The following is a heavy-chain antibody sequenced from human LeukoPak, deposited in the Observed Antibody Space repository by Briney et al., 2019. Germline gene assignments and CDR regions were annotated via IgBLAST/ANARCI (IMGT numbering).Heavy chain of an antibody. CDR3: AREPVTGSVY. CDR2: IKGDGSEK. Sequence: PGGSLRLSCAASGFTFSNYYMSWVRQAPGKGLEWVANIKGDGSEKHYVDSVKGRFTISRDNARNTLYLQMNSLRGEDTAVYYCAREPVTGSVYWGQGTLVTVSS. V-gene: IGHV3-7*01. CDR1: GFTFSNYY. D-gene: IGHD4-17*01. J-gene: IGHJ4*02.